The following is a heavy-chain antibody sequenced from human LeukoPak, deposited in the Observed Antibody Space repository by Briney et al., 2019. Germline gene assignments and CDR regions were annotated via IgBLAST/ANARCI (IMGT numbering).Heavy chain of an antibody. CDR3: ARRRYYDSTGYLD. J-gene: IGHJ1*01. CDR2: IYYRGST. Sequence: SETLSLTCAVSGYSISSGYYWGWIRQPPGKGLEWIGDIYYRGSTHYNPSLKSRVSISIDTSNNQFSLTLNSVTAADTALYFCARRRYYDSTGYLDWGQGTLVTVSS. CDR1: GYSISSGYY. D-gene: IGHD3-22*01. V-gene: IGHV4-38-2*01.